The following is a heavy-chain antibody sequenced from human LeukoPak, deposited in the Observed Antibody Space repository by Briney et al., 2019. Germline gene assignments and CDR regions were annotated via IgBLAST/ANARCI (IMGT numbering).Heavy chain of an antibody. CDR3: ARLGYCSGGSCDGFDY. J-gene: IGHJ4*02. D-gene: IGHD2-15*01. CDR1: GYTFTGYY. CDR2: INPNSGGT. V-gene: IGHV1-2*06. Sequence: GASVKVSCKASGYTFTGYYMHWVRQAPGQGLEWMGRINPNSGGTNYAQKFQGRVTMTRDTSISTAYMELSRLGSDDTAVYYCARLGYCSGGSCDGFDYWGQGTLVTVYS.